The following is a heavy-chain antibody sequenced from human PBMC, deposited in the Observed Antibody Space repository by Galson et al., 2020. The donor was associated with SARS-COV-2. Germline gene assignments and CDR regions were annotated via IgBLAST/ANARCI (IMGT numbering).Heavy chain of an antibody. CDR2: VSYDGTNK. J-gene: IGHJ4*02. CDR3: ARDVDVVPEAYLDH. CDR1: GFTFTTYA. D-gene: IGHD2-2*01. Sequence: GGSLRLSCAASGFTFTTYAMHWVRQAPGKGLEWVAVVSYDGTNKYYADSVKGRFTISRDNSKNTLFLQMNSLRAEDTAVYHCARDVDVVPEAYLDHWGQGALVTVSS. V-gene: IGHV3-30*04.